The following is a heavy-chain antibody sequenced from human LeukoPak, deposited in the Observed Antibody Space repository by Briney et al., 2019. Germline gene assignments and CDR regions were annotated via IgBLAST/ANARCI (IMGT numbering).Heavy chain of an antibody. V-gene: IGHV3-23*01. CDR2: ISCSGGST. Sequence: GGSLRLSCAASGFTFSSYAMSWVRQAPGKGLEWVSAISCSGGSTYYADSVKGRFTISRDNSKNTLYLQMNSLRAEDTAVYYCAKDRYDFWSGYYTPQYYYYYMDVWGKGTTVTVSS. CDR3: AKDRYDFWSGYYTPQYYYYYMDV. J-gene: IGHJ6*03. CDR1: GFTFSSYA. D-gene: IGHD3-3*01.